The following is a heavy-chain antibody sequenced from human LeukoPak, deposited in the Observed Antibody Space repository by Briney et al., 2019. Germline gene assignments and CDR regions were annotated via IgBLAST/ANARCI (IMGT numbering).Heavy chain of an antibody. J-gene: IGHJ5*02. CDR2: INHSGST. D-gene: IGHD5-24*01. Sequence: SETLSLTCTVSGGSINSYYWSWIRQPPGKGLEWIGEINHSGSTNYNPSLKSRVTISVDTSKNQFSLKLSSVTAADTAVYYCARHGYIEGNWFDPWGQGTLVTVSS. V-gene: IGHV4-34*01. CDR3: ARHGYIEGNWFDP. CDR1: GGSINSYY.